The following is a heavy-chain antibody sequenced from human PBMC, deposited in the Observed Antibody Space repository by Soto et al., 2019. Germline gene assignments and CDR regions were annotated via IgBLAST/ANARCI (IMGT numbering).Heavy chain of an antibody. CDR2: INHSGST. Sequence: SSETLSLTCAVYGGSFSGYYWSWIRQPPGKGLEWIGEINHSGSTNYNPSLKSRVTISVDTSKNQFSLKLSSVTAADTAVYYCARGSKVVVVITKDWFDPWGQGTLVTVSS. J-gene: IGHJ5*02. D-gene: IGHD3-22*01. CDR3: ARGSKVVVVITKDWFDP. CDR1: GGSFSGYY. V-gene: IGHV4-34*01.